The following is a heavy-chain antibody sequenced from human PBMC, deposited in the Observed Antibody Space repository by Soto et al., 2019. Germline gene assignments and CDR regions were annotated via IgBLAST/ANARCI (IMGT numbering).Heavy chain of an antibody. J-gene: IGHJ6*02. CDR3: ATWYGNHYFGLDV. V-gene: IGHV3-48*01. CDR1: GYSFDAYI. Sequence: VQLVESGGALVQPGGSLRLSSAASGYSFDAYIMNWVRQAPGKGLEWVSSINPRGLTKFYADSVRGRFTISRDDASSSLFLQMNNLRAEDTAVYYCATWYGNHYFGLDVWGQGTTVTVSS. D-gene: IGHD6-13*01. CDR2: INPRGLTK.